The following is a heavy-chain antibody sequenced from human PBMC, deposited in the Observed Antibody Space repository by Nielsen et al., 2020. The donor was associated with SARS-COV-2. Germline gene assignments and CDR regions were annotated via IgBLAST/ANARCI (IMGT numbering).Heavy chain of an antibody. V-gene: IGHV3-9*01. CDR2: ISWNSGSI. CDR3: AKGIDILTGPIDY. Sequence: SLKISCAASGFTFDDYAMHWVRQAPGKGLEWVSGISWNSGSIGYADSVKGRFTISRDNAKNSLYLQMNSLRAEDTALYYCAKGIDILTGPIDYWGQGTLVTVSS. CDR1: GFTFDDYA. D-gene: IGHD3-9*01. J-gene: IGHJ4*02.